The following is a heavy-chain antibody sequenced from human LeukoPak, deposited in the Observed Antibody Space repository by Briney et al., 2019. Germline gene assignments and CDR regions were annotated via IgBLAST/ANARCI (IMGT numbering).Heavy chain of an antibody. D-gene: IGHD3-3*01. CDR2: IYYRGTT. CDR1: GGSISSYY. V-gene: IGHV4-59*08. CDR3: ARRSTLENFFDY. J-gene: IGHJ4*02. Sequence: SETLSLTCTVPGGSISSYYWGWIRQPPGMGLEWIGNIYYRGTTNYNPSLGSRVTLSVDTSNNQLSQKLTSLTAADSAVYYCARRSTLENFFDYWGLGTPVTVSS.